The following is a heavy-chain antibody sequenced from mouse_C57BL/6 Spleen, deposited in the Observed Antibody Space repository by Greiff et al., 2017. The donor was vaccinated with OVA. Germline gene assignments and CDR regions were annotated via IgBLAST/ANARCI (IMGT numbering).Heavy chain of an antibody. CDR1: GYAFSSSW. CDR3: ARSGYYGSSPNFDY. Sequence: VQVVESGPELVKPGASVKISCKASGYAFSSSWMNWVKQRPGKGLEWIGRIYPGDGDTNYNGKFKGKATLTADKSSSTAYMQLSSLTSEDSAVYFCARSGYYGSSPNFDYWGQGTTLTVSS. CDR2: IYPGDGDT. V-gene: IGHV1-82*01. J-gene: IGHJ2*01. D-gene: IGHD1-1*01.